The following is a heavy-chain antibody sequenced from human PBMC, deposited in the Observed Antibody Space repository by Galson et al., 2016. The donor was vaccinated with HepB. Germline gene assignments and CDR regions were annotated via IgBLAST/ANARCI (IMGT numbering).Heavy chain of an antibody. CDR3: ARGFWFGLGRKYGMDV. CDR1: GFTFSSYA. CDR2: VSGGGGRT. V-gene: IGHV3-23*01. Sequence: SLRLSCAASGFTFSSYAMSWVRQAPGKGLEWVSVVSGGGGRTYYADSVKGRFTISRDNSKNRLYLQMKSLRDEDTAVYYCARGFWFGLGRKYGMDVWGQGTTVTVSS. D-gene: IGHD3-10*01. J-gene: IGHJ6*02.